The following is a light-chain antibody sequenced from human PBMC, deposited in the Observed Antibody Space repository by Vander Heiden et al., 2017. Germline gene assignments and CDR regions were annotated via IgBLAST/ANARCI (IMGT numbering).Light chain of an antibody. V-gene: IGKV1-39*01. J-gene: IGKJ1*01. CDR1: QNIRHY. CDR2: GAS. Sequence: DIQMAQSPSSLSASVGDRVTITCRASQNIRHYLNWYQQKPGKAPTFLIFGASTLQSGVPSRFSGSGSGTDFTLTISSLQPEDFATYYCQQRYSTPRTFGQGTKVDVK. CDR3: QQRYSTPRT.